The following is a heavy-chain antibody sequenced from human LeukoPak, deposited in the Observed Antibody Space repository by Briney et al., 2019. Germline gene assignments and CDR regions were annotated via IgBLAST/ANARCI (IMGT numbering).Heavy chain of an antibody. CDR3: ASSMVAAYLDY. Sequence: SETLSLTCTVCGGIITSLNCGSFRQPPGKGLEWIGYIYYSGSTNYNPSLKSRVTISVDTSKNQFSLKLSSVTAADTAVYYCASSMVAAYLDYWGQGTLVTVSS. CDR2: IYYSGST. D-gene: IGHD2-15*01. J-gene: IGHJ4*02. V-gene: IGHV4-59*11. CDR1: GGIITSLN.